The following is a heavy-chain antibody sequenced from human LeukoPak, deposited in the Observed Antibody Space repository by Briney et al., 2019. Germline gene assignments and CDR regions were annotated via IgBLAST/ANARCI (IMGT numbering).Heavy chain of an antibody. Sequence: SETLSLTCPVSGGSVSSSRYYWGWIRQPPGKGLEWIGSIYYSGSTYYNPSLKSRVTISVDTSKNQFSLKLSSVTAADTAVYYCARQKEPYSSSWYGERENWFDPWGQGTLVTVSS. CDR2: IYYSGST. CDR3: ARQKEPYSSSWYGERENWFDP. V-gene: IGHV4-39*01. D-gene: IGHD6-13*01. CDR1: GGSVSSSRYY. J-gene: IGHJ5*02.